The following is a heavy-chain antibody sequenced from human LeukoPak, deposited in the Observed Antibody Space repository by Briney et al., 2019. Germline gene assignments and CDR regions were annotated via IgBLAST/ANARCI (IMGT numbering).Heavy chain of an antibody. J-gene: IGHJ3*02. Sequence: GSLRLSCAASGFTFSSYGMSWVRQPPGKGLEWIGYIYYSGSTNYNPSLKSRVTISVDTSKNQFSLKLSSVTAADTAVYYCARVNLGFDWLLYEAFDIWGQGTMVTVSS. CDR1: GFTFSSYG. CDR2: IYYSGST. D-gene: IGHD3-9*01. V-gene: IGHV4-59*01. CDR3: ARVNLGFDWLLYEAFDI.